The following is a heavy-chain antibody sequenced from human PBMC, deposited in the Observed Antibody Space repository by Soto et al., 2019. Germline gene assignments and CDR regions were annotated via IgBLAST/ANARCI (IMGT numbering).Heavy chain of an antibody. CDR1: GGSTSGGDYY. Sequence: SETLSLTCTVSGGSTSGGDYYWSWIRQPPGKGLEWIGYIYYSGSTYYNPSLKSRVTISVDTSKNQFSLKLSSVTAADTAVYYCARETGDSSGYYPTTIFDYWGQGTLVTVSS. CDR2: IYYSGST. D-gene: IGHD3-22*01. J-gene: IGHJ4*02. V-gene: IGHV4-30-4*01. CDR3: ARETGDSSGYYPTTIFDY.